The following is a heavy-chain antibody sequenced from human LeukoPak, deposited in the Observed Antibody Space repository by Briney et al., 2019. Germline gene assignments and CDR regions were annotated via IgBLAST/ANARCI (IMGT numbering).Heavy chain of an antibody. V-gene: IGHV4-39*07. J-gene: IGHJ5*02. D-gene: IGHD1-26*01. Sequence: SETLSLTCTVSGDSISSGSFLWGCIRQSPAKGLEWIGSISYSGSTYYNPSLKSRVTVSIDTSKNQFSLKMTSVTAADTAVYYCARWVGNRNWFDPWGQGTLVTVSS. CDR3: ARWVGNRNWFDP. CDR2: ISYSGST. CDR1: GDSISSGSFL.